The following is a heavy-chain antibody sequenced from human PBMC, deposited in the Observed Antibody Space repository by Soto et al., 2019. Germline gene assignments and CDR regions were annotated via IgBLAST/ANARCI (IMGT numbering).Heavy chain of an antibody. CDR1: GGSVSSGSYY. Sequence: SETLSLTCTVSGGSVSSGSYYWSWIRQPPGKGLEWIGYIYYSGSTNYNPSLKSRVTISVDTSKNQFSLKLSSVTAADTAVYYCAAQLWTYYYYGMDVWGQGTTVTVAS. V-gene: IGHV4-61*01. CDR2: IYYSGST. CDR3: AAQLWTYYYYGMDV. J-gene: IGHJ6*02. D-gene: IGHD5-18*01.